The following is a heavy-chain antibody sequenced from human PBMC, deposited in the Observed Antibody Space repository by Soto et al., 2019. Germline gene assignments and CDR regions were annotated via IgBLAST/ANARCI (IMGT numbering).Heavy chain of an antibody. D-gene: IGHD4-17*01. V-gene: IGHV3-33*01. Sequence: QVQLVESGGGVVQPGRSLRLSCAASGFTFSSYGMHWVRQAPGKGLEWVAVIWYDGSNKYYADSVKGRFTISRDNSKNTLYLQMNSLRAEDTAVYYCARQPSSTVTTSWWYFDLWGRGTLVTVSS. CDR2: IWYDGSNK. CDR3: ARQPSSTVTTSWWYFDL. CDR1: GFTFSSYG. J-gene: IGHJ2*01.